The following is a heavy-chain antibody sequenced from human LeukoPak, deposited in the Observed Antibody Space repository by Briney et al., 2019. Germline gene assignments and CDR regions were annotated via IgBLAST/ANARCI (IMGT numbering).Heavy chain of an antibody. CDR2: IWYDGSNK. J-gene: IGHJ2*01. V-gene: IGHV3-33*01. CDR1: GFIFSSYG. CDR3: ATYGDSRRRDWYFDL. Sequence: PGGSLRLSCAASGFIFSSYGMHWVRQAPGKGLEWVAVIWYDGSNKFYADSVKGRFTISRDNSKSTLYLQMNSLRAEDTAVYYCATYGDSRRRDWYFDLWGRGTLVTVSS. D-gene: IGHD4-17*01.